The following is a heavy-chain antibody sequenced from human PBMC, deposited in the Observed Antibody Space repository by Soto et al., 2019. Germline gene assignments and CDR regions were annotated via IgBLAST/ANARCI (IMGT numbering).Heavy chain of an antibody. CDR2: LYNTVTT. D-gene: IGHD2-21*01. CDR3: ARDLWGYCVFACSPRDV. CDR1: GASISRYY. Sequence: QVRLQESGPGLVKPSETLSLTCTVSGASISRYYWSWIRQSPGKGLEWIGYLYNTVTTIYNPSRTSLVTISVYTSKNSFSRRTNSVTAADTAVSYWARDLWGYCVFACSPRDVWGQGTTVSVSS. V-gene: IGHV4-59*01. J-gene: IGHJ6*02.